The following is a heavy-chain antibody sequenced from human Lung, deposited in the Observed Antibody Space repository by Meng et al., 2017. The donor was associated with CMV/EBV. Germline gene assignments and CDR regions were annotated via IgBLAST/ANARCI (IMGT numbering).Heavy chain of an antibody. D-gene: IGHD3-22*01. CDR3: VRYYDRSGHHYFDY. J-gene: IGHJ4*02. V-gene: IGHV4-39*02. Sequence: SXTXSLXCSVSAGSISSYGSFWGWIRQPPGKGLEWIGMIYYSGGTHYNPSLKSRVIVSVDTSKKNFSLKLSSVTASDTAVYYCVRYYDRSGHHYFDYWGQGSXVNGAS. CDR1: AGSISSYGSF. CDR2: IYYSGGT.